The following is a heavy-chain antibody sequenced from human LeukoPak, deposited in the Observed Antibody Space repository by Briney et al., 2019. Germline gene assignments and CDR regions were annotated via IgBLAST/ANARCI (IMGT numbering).Heavy chain of an antibody. CDR1: GFTFSSYG. V-gene: IGHV3-30*18. J-gene: IGHJ4*02. D-gene: IGHD3-10*02. CDR3: AKRSAYVSASPHFDY. CDR2: ISYDGSNK. Sequence: GRSLRLSCAASGFTFSSYGMHWVRQAPGKGLEWVAVISYDGSNKYYADSVKGRFTISRDNSKNTLYLQMSSLRAEDAAIYYCAKRSAYVSASPHFDYWGQGALVTVSS.